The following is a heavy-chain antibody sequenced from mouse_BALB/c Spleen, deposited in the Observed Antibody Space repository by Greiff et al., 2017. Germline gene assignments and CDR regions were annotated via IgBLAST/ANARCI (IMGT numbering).Heavy chain of an antibody. Sequence: EVKLMESGGGLVQPGGSRKLSCAASGFTFSSFGMHWVRQAPEKGLEWVAYISSGSSTIYYADTVKGRFTISRDNPKNTLFLQMTSLRSEDTAMYYCARVWLRRGFFDYWGQGTTLTVSS. J-gene: IGHJ2*01. V-gene: IGHV5-17*02. CDR3: ARVWLRRGFFDY. CDR1: GFTFSSFG. CDR2: ISSGSSTI. D-gene: IGHD2-2*01.